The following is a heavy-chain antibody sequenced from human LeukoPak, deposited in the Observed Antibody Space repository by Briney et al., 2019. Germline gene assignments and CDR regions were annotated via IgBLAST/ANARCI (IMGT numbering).Heavy chain of an antibody. D-gene: IGHD3-22*01. CDR1: GGSISSGGYY. CDR3: ARDPRYYDSSGYSAGAFDI. V-gene: IGHV4-31*03. CDR2: IYYSGST. Sequence: SETLSLSCTVSGGSISSGGYYWSWIRQHPGKGLEWIGYIYYSGSTYYNPSLKSRVTISVDTSKNQFSLKLSSVTAADTAVYYRARDPRYYDSSGYSAGAFDIWGQGTMVTVSS. J-gene: IGHJ3*02.